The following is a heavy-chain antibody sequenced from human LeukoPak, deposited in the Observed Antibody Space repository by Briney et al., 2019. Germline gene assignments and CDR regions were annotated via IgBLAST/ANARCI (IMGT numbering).Heavy chain of an antibody. Sequence: GGSLRLSCAASGFTFSSYWMHWVRQAPGKGLVWVSRITSDGSSTSYADSVKGRFTISRDNAKNTLYLQMNSLRAEDTAVYYCARDGGDDAFVIWGQGTMVTVSS. CDR3: ARDGGDDAFVI. CDR1: GFTFSSYW. V-gene: IGHV3-74*01. CDR2: ITSDGSST. J-gene: IGHJ3*02. D-gene: IGHD3-10*01.